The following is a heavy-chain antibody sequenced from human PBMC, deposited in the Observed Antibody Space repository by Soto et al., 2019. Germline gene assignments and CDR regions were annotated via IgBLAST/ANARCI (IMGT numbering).Heavy chain of an antibody. CDR2: IFSSGST. Sequence: SDSMSITRTVSGGCIYTLYWSGARQPAGKGLEWIGRIFSSGSTSFNPSLESRVAMSVDTSKNHFSLNLSSVTAADMAVYYCAREGSYSAYNFAHGIQLWSFDFWGQGALVSVSS. D-gene: IGHD5-12*01. V-gene: IGHV4-4*07. CDR1: GGCIYTLY. CDR3: AREGSYSAYNFAHGIQLWSFDF. J-gene: IGHJ4*02.